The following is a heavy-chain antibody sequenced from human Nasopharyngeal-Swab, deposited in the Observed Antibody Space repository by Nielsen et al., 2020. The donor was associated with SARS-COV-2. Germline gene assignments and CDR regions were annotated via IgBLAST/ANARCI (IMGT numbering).Heavy chain of an antibody. V-gene: IGHV3-21*01. CDR2: ISSSSSYI. J-gene: IGHJ4*02. CDR1: GFTFSNYS. D-gene: IGHD3-10*01. CDR3: ARDVWITMVRGVIDY. Sequence: GGSLRLSCAASGFTFSNYSMNWVRQAPGKGLEWVSSISSSSSYIYYADSVKGRFTISRDNAKNSLYLQMNSLRAEDTAVYYCARDVWITMVRGVIDYWGQGTLVTVSS.